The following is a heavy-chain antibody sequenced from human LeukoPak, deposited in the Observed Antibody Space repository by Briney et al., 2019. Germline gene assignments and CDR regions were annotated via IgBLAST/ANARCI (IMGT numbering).Heavy chain of an antibody. CDR2: ISAYNGNT. D-gene: IGHD3-10*01. J-gene: IGHJ6*02. Sequence: ASVKVSCKASGYTFTSYGITWVRQAPGQGLEWMGWISAYNGNTNYAQKLQGRVTMTTDTSTSTAYMELRSLRSDDTAVYYCARRLWFGDYYGMDVWGQGTTVTVSS. V-gene: IGHV1-18*01. CDR3: ARRLWFGDYYGMDV. CDR1: GYTFTSYG.